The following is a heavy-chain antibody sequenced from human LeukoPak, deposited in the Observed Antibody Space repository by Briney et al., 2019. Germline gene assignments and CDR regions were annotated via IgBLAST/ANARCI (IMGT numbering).Heavy chain of an antibody. D-gene: IGHD3-16*02. Sequence: SETLSLTCAVYGGSFSGYYWSWIRQPPGKGLEWIGEINHSGSTNYNPSLKSRVTISVDTYKNQFSLKLSSVTAADTAVYYCARGNYVWGSYRLYYFDYWGQGTLVTVSS. CDR1: GGSFSGYY. CDR3: ARGNYVWGSYRLYYFDY. V-gene: IGHV4-34*01. J-gene: IGHJ4*02. CDR2: INHSGST.